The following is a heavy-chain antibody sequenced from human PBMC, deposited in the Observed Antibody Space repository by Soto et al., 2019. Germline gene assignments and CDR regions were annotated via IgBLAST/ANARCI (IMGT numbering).Heavy chain of an antibody. J-gene: IGHJ5*02. CDR1: GGSVSSGSYY. CDR2: IYYSGST. Sequence: KASETLSLTCTVSGGSVSSGSYYWSWIRQPPGKGLEWIGYIYYSGSTNYNPSLKSRVTISVDTSKNQFSLKLSSVTAADTAVYYCARGPQPYYYDSRNGFDPWGQGTLVTVSS. V-gene: IGHV4-61*01. D-gene: IGHD3-22*01. CDR3: ARGPQPYYYDSRNGFDP.